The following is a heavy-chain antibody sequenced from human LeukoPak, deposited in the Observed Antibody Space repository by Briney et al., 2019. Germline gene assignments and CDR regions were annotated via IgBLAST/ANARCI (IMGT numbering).Heavy chain of an antibody. V-gene: IGHV3-74*01. Sequence: PGGSLRLPCAVSGLTFSSYWMHWVRQAPGKGLVWVSCIKSDGSSTSYADSGKGRFTIARDNTKNTLYLQMDSLSAEDAAVYYCARDQGYSSYGDGGQGTLVTVSS. CDR1: GLTFSSYW. CDR3: ARDQGYSSYGD. J-gene: IGHJ4*02. CDR2: IKSDGSST. D-gene: IGHD5-18*01.